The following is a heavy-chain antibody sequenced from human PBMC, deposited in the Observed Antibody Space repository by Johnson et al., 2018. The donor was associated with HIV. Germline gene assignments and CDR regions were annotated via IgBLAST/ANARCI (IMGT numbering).Heavy chain of an antibody. D-gene: IGHD6-13*01. CDR2: ISYDGSNK. CDR3: AKVRKAAAGREAFDI. J-gene: IGHJ3*02. Sequence: QVQLVESGGGVVQPGRSLRLSCAASGFTFSSHAMHWVRQAPGKGLEWVAVISYDGSNKYYADSVRGRFTISRDNSKNTLYLQMNSLRAEDTAVYYCAKVRKAAAGREAFDIWGQGTMVTVSS. V-gene: IGHV3-30-3*02. CDR1: GFTFSSHA.